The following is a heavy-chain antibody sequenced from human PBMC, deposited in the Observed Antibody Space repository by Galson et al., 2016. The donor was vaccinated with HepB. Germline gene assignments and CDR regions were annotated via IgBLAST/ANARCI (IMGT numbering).Heavy chain of an antibody. V-gene: IGHV6-1*01. CDR3: ARGNYPSYYFDS. CDR1: GDSVSSNNAA. J-gene: IGHJ4*01. Sequence: CAISGDSVSSNNAAWNWIRQSPSRGLEWLGRTFRRSKWYNEYALSVQSRITINPDTSKNQFSLHLTSVTSEDTALYFCARGNYPSYYFDSWAHGTLVTVSS. CDR2: TFRRSKWYN. D-gene: IGHD5-24*01.